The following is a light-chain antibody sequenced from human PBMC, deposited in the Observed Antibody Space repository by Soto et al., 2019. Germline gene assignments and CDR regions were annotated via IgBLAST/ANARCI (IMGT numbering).Light chain of an antibody. J-gene: IGKJ1*01. V-gene: IGKV4-1*01. CDR2: GAS. Sequence: DIVITQTPHSLAVSLFERATINCKSSQSVLYSSNNKNYLAWYQQKPGQPPKLLIYGASTRESGVPDRFSGSGSGTDFTLTISSLQAEDVAVYYCQQYYSTPPSFGQGTKVDIK. CDR3: QQYYSTPPS. CDR1: QSVLYSSNNKNY.